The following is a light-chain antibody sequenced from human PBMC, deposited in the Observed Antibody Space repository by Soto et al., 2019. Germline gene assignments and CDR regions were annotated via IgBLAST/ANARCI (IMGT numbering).Light chain of an antibody. V-gene: IGKV3-15*01. CDR2: GAS. Sequence: EILMTQSPATLSVSPGERATLSCRASESVAGHLAWYQQKPGQAPRLLIHGASIRATGIPVRFSGSGSGTEFTLTISSLQSEDFAVYYCQQYDSCPRTFGQGTKVEIK. CDR1: ESVAGH. CDR3: QQYDSCPRT. J-gene: IGKJ1*01.